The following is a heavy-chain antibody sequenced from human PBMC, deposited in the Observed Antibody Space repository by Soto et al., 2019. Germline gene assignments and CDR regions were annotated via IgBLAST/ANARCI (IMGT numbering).Heavy chain of an antibody. V-gene: IGHV1-18*01. CDR2: ISAYNGNT. CDR3: ARDVSSGWINWFDP. Sequence: ASVKVSCKASGYTFTSYGISWVRQAPGQWLEWMGWISAYNGNTNYAQKLQGRVTMTTDTSTSTAYMELRSLRSDDTAVYYCARDVSSGWINWFDPWGQGTLVTVSS. D-gene: IGHD6-19*01. CDR1: GYTFTSYG. J-gene: IGHJ5*02.